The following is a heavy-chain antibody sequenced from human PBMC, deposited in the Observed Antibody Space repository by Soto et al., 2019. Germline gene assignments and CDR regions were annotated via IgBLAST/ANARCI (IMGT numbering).Heavy chain of an antibody. D-gene: IGHD3-22*01. Sequence: PSETLSLTCSVSGGSISGYYWSWIRQTPEKGLEWIGYIYYSGSTNYNPSLKSRVTMLIDMSKNQFSLKLTSVTAADTAVYYCARVGTMITWGQGTLVTVSS. J-gene: IGHJ5*02. V-gene: IGHV4-59*13. CDR3: ARVGTMIT. CDR2: IYYSGST. CDR1: GGSISGYY.